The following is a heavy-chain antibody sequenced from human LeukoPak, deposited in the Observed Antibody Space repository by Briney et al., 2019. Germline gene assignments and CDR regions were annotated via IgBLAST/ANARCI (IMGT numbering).Heavy chain of an antibody. CDR3: ARDRIVATSRWGHFDF. V-gene: IGHV3-48*02. Sequence: PGGSLRLSRAASGFTFSSYDMNWVRQAPGKGLEWVSYISSSSSTIYHADSVKGRFTISRDNAKNSLCLQMNSLRDEDTAVYYCARDRIVATSRWGHFDFWGRGTLVTVSS. J-gene: IGHJ4*02. CDR1: GFTFSSYD. D-gene: IGHD5-12*01. CDR2: ISSSSSTI.